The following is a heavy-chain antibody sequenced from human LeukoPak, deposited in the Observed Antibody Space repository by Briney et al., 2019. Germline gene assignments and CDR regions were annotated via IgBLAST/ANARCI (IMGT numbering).Heavy chain of an antibody. Sequence: GGSLRLSCAASGLTFSNYAMTWVRLAPGKGLEWVSSLSGRGGATWYAGSVKGRFTISRDNSKNTLYLRMNSLRAEDTAVYYCAKDRTPYSRSGGYYLGAFDIWGHGTLVTVSS. CDR3: AKDRTPYSRSGGYYLGAFDI. D-gene: IGHD3-10*01. CDR1: GLTFSNYA. CDR2: LSGRGGAT. J-gene: IGHJ3*02. V-gene: IGHV3-23*01.